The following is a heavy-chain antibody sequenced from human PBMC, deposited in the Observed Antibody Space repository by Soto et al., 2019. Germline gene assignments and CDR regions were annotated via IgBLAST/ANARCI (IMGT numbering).Heavy chain of an antibody. CDR1: GGSFSNYA. J-gene: IGHJ4*01. V-gene: IGHV1-18*01. CDR2: ISAYNANT. D-gene: IGHD1-26*01. CDR3: ARENSGSYHRHFDY. Sequence: ASVKVSCKTSGGSFSNYAISWVRQAPGQGLEWMGCISAYNANTNYAQKFQGRVTMTTDTSTSTAFMELRGLRSDDTAVYYCARENSGSYHRHFDYWGHGTLVTVSS.